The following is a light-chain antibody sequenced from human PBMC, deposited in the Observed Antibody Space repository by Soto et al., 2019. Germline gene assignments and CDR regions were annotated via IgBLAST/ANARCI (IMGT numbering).Light chain of an antibody. J-gene: IGLJ3*02. CDR2: DVS. Sequence: QSVLTQPASVSGSPGQSITISCTGTSSDVGGYNYVSWYQQHPGKAPKLMIDDVSTRPSGVSNRFSGSKSGNTASLTISGLQAEDEAYYYCSSYTSSSTWVFGGGTQLTV. V-gene: IGLV2-14*01. CDR3: SSYTSSSTWV. CDR1: SSDVGGYNY.